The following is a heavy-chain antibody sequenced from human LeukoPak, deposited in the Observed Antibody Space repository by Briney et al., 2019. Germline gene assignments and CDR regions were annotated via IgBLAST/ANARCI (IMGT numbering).Heavy chain of an antibody. J-gene: IGHJ4*02. Sequence: GAPVKVSCKASGGTFSSYAISWVRQAPGQGLEWMGGIIPIFGTANYAQKFQGRVTITADESTSTAYMELSSLRSEDTAVYYCATQLGVYYYDSSAPFDYWGQGTLVTVSS. V-gene: IGHV1-69*13. D-gene: IGHD3-22*01. CDR2: IIPIFGTA. CDR3: ATQLGVYYYDSSAPFDY. CDR1: GGTFSSYA.